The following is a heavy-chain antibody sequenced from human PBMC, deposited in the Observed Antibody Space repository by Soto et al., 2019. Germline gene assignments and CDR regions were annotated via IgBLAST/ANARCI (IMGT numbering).Heavy chain of an antibody. CDR3: ARLIAPGSGDY. CDR1: GGSISSSSYY. J-gene: IGHJ4*02. D-gene: IGHD6-25*01. CDR2: IYYSGST. Sequence: SETLSLTCTVSGGSISSSSYYWGWIRQPPGKGLEWIGSIYYSGSTYYNPSLKSRVTISVDTSKNQFSLKLSSVTAADTAVYYCARLIAPGSGDYWGQGTLVTVSS. V-gene: IGHV4-39*01.